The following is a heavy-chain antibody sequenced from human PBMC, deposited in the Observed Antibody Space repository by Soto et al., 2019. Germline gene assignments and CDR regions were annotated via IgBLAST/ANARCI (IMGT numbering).Heavy chain of an antibody. D-gene: IGHD3-3*01. CDR2: IYSSGGT. CDR1: GGAISGYY. V-gene: IGHV4-4*07. J-gene: IGHJ6*02. CDR3: ARGQRFSDSFDP. Sequence: SETLSLTCTVSGGAISGYYWTWIRQPAGKGLEWIGRIYSSGGTKYNPSLKSRVDMSLDMPKNQFSLRLNSVTAADTAVYYCARGQRFSDSFDPWGQGTTVTVSS.